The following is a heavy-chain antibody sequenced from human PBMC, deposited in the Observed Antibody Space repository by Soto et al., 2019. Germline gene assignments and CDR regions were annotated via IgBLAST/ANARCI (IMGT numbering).Heavy chain of an antibody. D-gene: IGHD2-15*01. CDR2: IYYSGST. Sequence: SETMSLTCTVSGGSISRYSWSWFRQPPGKGLEWIGYIYYSGSTNYNPSLKSRVTISVDTSKNQFSLKLSSVTAADTAVYYCARGRAAYYYYGMDVWGQGTTVT. V-gene: IGHV4-59*01. J-gene: IGHJ6*02. CDR3: ARGRAAYYYYGMDV. CDR1: GGSISRYS.